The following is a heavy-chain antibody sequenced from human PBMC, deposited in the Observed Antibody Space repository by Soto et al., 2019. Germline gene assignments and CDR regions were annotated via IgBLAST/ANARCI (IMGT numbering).Heavy chain of an antibody. D-gene: IGHD3-10*01. J-gene: IGHJ4*02. CDR3: ARVPTYYYGSGSYVDY. Sequence: QVQLQQWGAGLLKPSETLSLTCAVYGGSFSGYYWSWIRQPPGKGLEWIGEINHSGSTNYNPSLKSRVTISVDTSKNQFSLKLSSVTAADTAVYYCARVPTYYYGSGSYVDYWGQGTLVTVSS. V-gene: IGHV4-34*01. CDR1: GGSFSGYY. CDR2: INHSGST.